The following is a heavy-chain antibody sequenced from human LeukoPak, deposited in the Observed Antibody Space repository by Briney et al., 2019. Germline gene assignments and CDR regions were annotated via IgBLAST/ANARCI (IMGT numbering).Heavy chain of an antibody. CDR1: GGSISSSSYY. CDR2: IYYRGST. CDR3: ARQGGYSGYGDY. Sequence: SETPSLTCTVSGGSISSSSYYWGWIRQPPGKGLEWIGSIYYRGSTYYNPSLKSRVTISVDTSKNQFSLKLSSVTAADTAVYYCARQGGYSGYGDYWGQGTLVTVSS. J-gene: IGHJ4*02. D-gene: IGHD5-12*01. V-gene: IGHV4-39*01.